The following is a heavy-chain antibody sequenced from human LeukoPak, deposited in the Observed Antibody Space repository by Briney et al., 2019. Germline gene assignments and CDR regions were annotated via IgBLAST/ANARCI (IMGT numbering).Heavy chain of an antibody. J-gene: IGHJ4*02. D-gene: IGHD3-10*01. CDR3: ARPSRFGELGYFDY. CDR1: GYTFTSYG. V-gene: IGHV1-18*01. CDR2: ISAYNGNT. Sequence: ASVKASCKASGYTFTSYGISWVRQAPGQGLEWMGWISAYNGNTNYAQKLQGRVTMTTDTSTSTAYTELRSLRSDDTAVYYCARPSRFGELGYFDYWGQGTLVTVSS.